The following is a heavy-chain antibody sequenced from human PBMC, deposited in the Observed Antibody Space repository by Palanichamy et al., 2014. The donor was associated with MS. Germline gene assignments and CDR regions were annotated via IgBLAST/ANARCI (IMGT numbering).Heavy chain of an antibody. V-gene: IGHV3-33*01. CDR1: GFIFSSYA. Sequence: QVQLVESGGGVVQPGGSLRLSCATSGFIFSSYAMHWVRQAPGKGLEWVAVIWYDGSNEYYTDSVKDRFTISRDNSKNTLDLQMNSLRADDTAVYYCAREGGSNYYYFYGVDVWGQGTTVTVSS. CDR3: AREGGSNYYYFYGVDV. D-gene: IGHD3-10*01. CDR2: IWYDGSNE. J-gene: IGHJ6*02.